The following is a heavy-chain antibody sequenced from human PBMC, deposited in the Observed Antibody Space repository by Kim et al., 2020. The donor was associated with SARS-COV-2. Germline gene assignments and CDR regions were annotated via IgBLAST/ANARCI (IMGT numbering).Heavy chain of an antibody. V-gene: IGHV3-9*01. CDR1: GFTFGDYA. J-gene: IGHJ6*03. Sequence: GGSLRLSCAASGFTFGDYAMHWVRQAPGKGLEWVSGISWNSGSIGYADSVKGRFTISRDNAKNSLYLQMNSLRAEDTALYYCAKASLAWGDFWGGYYGTGYYYYYYMDVWGEGTTVTVSS. CDR3: AKASLAWGDFWGGYYGTGYYYYYYMDV. CDR2: ISWNSGSI. D-gene: IGHD3-3*01.